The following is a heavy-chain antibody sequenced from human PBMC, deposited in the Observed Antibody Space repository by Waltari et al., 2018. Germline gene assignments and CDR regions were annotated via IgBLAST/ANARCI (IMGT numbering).Heavy chain of an antibody. CDR2: GNQDGSEK. CDR1: GLTFSSNW. Sequence: EVQLVESGGGLVQPGGSLRLSCVVSGLTFSSNWMSWVRQAPGKGLEWVGNGNQDGSEKNYGDSVKGRVTISRDNAKNSLYLQMNILRVEDTAVYYCLGGNNWGQGTLVTVSS. J-gene: IGHJ4*02. CDR3: LGGNN. V-gene: IGHV3-7*01.